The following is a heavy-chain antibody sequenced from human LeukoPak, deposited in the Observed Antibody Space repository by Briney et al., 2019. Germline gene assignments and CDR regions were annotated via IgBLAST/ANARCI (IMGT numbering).Heavy chain of an antibody. CDR3: ARDRIAAALDYYMDV. D-gene: IGHD6-13*01. J-gene: IGHJ6*03. V-gene: IGHV4-61*02. CDR1: GGSISSGSYS. Sequence: SETLSLTCTVSGGSISSGSYSWSWIRQPAGKGLEWIGRIYTSGSTNYNPSLKSRVTISVDTSKNQFSLKLSSVTAADTAVYYCARDRIAAALDYYMDVWGKGTTVTVSS. CDR2: IYTSGST.